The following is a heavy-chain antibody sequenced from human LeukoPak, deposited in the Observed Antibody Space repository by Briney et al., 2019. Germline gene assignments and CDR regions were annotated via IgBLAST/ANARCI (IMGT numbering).Heavy chain of an antibody. CDR3: AREGGQLSYYYYMDV. J-gene: IGHJ6*03. D-gene: IGHD5-18*01. CDR1: GGSISSGSYY. V-gene: IGHV4-61*02. Sequence: PSETLSLTCTVSGGSISSGSYYWSWIRQPAGKGLEWIGRIYTSGSTNYNPSLKSRVTISVDTSKNQLSLKLSSVTAADTAVYYCAREGGQLSYYYYMDVWGKGTTVTVSS. CDR2: IYTSGST.